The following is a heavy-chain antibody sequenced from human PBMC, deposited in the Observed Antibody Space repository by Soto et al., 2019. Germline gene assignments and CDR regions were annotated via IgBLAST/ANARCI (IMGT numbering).Heavy chain of an antibody. Sequence: QITLKESGPTLVRPPQTLTLTCTFSGFSLTSGVGVGWIRQPPGKALEWLALICWDDDKRYSPSLKNRLTITKDPSKNQVVLTLTNVGPVDPATYFCAHIDPEIVTVGGHGGFAYWGQGTLVTVSS. CDR2: ICWDDDK. D-gene: IGHD5-12*01. V-gene: IGHV2-5*02. J-gene: IGHJ4*02. CDR3: AHIDPEIVTVGGHGGFAY. CDR1: GFSLTSGVG.